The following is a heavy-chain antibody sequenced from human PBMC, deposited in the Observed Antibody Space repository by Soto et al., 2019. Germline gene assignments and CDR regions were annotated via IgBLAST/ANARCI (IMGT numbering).Heavy chain of an antibody. D-gene: IGHD4-4*01. CDR3: ARQGQVSNYVIWNWFDP. CDR2: INYSGST. Sequence: SETLSLTCAVYGGSFSGYYWSWIRQPPGKGLEWIGYINYSGSTNYNPSLKSRVTISVDTSKNQFSLKLSSVTAADTAVYYCARQGQVSNYVIWNWFDPWGQGTLVTVSS. J-gene: IGHJ5*02. CDR1: GGSFSGYY. V-gene: IGHV4-59*08.